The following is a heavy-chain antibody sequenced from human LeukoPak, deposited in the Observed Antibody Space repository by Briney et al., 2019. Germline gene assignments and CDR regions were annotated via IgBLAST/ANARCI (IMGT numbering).Heavy chain of an antibody. J-gene: IGHJ4*02. CDR2: ISSSGSTT. CDR3: AKARGNSGSYYVTDY. Sequence: GGSLRLSCAASGFTFSSYAMSWVRQAPGKGLEWVSTISSSGSTTYYADSVKGRFTISRDNSDNTLYLQMNSLRAEDTALYYCAKARGNSGSYYVTDYWGQGTLVTVSS. CDR1: GFTFSSYA. V-gene: IGHV3-23*01. D-gene: IGHD1-26*01.